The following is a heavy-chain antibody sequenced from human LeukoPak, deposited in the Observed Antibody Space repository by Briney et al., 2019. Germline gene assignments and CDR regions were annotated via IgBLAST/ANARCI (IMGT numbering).Heavy chain of an antibody. CDR2: IRYDGSNK. CDR3: AREPVSGGYYYDY. Sequence: GGSLRLSCAASGFTFSSYGMHWVRQAPGKGLEWVAFIRYDGSNKYYADSVKGRFTISRDNSKNTLYLQMNSLRAEDTAVYYCAREPVSGGYYYDYWGQGTLVTVSS. J-gene: IGHJ4*02. D-gene: IGHD3-22*01. V-gene: IGHV3-30*02. CDR1: GFTFSSYG.